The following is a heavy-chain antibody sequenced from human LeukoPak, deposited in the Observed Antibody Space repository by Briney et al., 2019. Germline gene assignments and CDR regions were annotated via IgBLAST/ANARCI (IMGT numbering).Heavy chain of an antibody. CDR1: GGSISSYY. CDR3: ARDYDGSGSYYY. V-gene: IGHV4-59*06. D-gene: IGHD3-10*01. J-gene: IGHJ4*02. CDR2: IYYSGST. Sequence: SETLSLTCTVSGGSISSYYWSWIRQHPGKGLEWIGYIYYSGSTYYNPSLKSRVTISVDTSKNQFSLKLSSVTAADTAVYYCARDYDGSGSYYYWGQGTLVTVSS.